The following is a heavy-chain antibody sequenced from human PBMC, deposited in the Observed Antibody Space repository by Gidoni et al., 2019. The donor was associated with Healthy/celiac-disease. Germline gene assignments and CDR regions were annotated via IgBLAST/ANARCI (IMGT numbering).Heavy chain of an antibody. V-gene: IGHV3-15*01. CDR3: QVPAASLDAFDI. Sequence: EVQLVESGGGLVKPGGSLRLSCAASGFTFSNAWMSWVRQAPGQGLEWVGRIKSKTDGGTTDYAAPVKGRFTISRDDSKNTLYLQMNSLKTEDTAVYYCQVPAASLDAFDIWGQGTMVTVSS. CDR2: IKSKTDGGTT. D-gene: IGHD2-2*01. J-gene: IGHJ3*02. CDR1: GFTFSNAW.